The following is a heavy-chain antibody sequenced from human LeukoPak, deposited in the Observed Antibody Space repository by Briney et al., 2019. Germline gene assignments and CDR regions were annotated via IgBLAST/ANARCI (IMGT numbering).Heavy chain of an antibody. CDR2: IYPGDSDT. CDR1: GYIFTNYW. CDR3: ARDFSSGRPQFDY. D-gene: IGHD6-19*01. V-gene: IGHV5-51*01. Sequence: GEALKISCKGSGYIFTNYWIGWVRQMPGKGLEWMGIIYPGDSDTRYSPSFQGQVTISADKSISTAYLQWSSLKASDTAMYYCARDFSSGRPQFDYWGQGTLVTVSS. J-gene: IGHJ4*02.